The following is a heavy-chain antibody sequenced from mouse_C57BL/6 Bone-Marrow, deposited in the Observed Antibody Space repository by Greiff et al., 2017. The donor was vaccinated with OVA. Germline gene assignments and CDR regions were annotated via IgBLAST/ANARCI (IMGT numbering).Heavy chain of an antibody. J-gene: IGHJ1*03. CDR2: IYPGSGNT. Sequence: VQLQQSGAELVRPGASVKLSCKASGYTFTDYYINWVKQRPGQGLEWIARIYPGSGNTYYNEKFKGKATLTAEKSSSTAYMQLSRLTSEDSAVYFCAREGATVVVPYFDVWGTGTTVTVSS. D-gene: IGHD1-1*01. V-gene: IGHV1-76*01. CDR1: GYTFTDYY. CDR3: AREGATVVVPYFDV.